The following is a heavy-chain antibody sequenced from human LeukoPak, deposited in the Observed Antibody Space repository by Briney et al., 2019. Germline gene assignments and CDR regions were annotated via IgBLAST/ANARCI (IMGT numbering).Heavy chain of an antibody. CDR2: ISGSGLSI. V-gene: IGHV3-48*03. CDR3: ARGQSFDWLTHEY. Sequence: GGSLRLSCAASGFTFNSYEMNWVRQAPGKGLEWVAFISGSGLSIYYADSVKGRFTISRDNAKNSLYLQMNSLRAEDTAVYYCARGQSFDWLTHEYWGQGTLVTVSS. D-gene: IGHD3-9*01. J-gene: IGHJ4*02. CDR1: GFTFNSYE.